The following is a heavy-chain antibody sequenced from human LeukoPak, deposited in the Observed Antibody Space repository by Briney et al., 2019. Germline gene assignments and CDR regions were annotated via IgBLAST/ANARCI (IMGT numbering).Heavy chain of an antibody. CDR3: ARDPYSGNYGDYYSYYMDV. Sequence: ASVKVSCKASGYTFTSYGISWVRQAPGQGLEWMGWISAYNGNTNYAQKLQGRVTMTTDTSTSTAYMELRSLRSDDTAVYYCARDPYSGNYGDYYSYYMDVWGKGTTVTISS. D-gene: IGHD1-26*01. J-gene: IGHJ6*03. CDR1: GYTFTSYG. V-gene: IGHV1-18*01. CDR2: ISAYNGNT.